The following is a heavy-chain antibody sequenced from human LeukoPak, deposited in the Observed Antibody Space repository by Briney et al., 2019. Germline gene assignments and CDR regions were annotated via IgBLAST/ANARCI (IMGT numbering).Heavy chain of an antibody. CDR1: GFTFSSYG. Sequence: PGGSLRLSCAASGFTFSSYGMHWVRQAPGKGLEWVAVISYDGSNKYYADSVKGRFTISRDNSKNTLYLQMNSLRAEDTAVYYCAKNGVTYTDYYYYMDVWGKGTTVTISS. J-gene: IGHJ6*03. CDR3: AKNGVTYTDYYYYMDV. V-gene: IGHV3-30*18. CDR2: ISYDGSNK. D-gene: IGHD2-2*02.